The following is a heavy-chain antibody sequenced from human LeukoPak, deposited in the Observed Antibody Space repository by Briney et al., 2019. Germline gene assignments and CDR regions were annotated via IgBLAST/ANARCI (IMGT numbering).Heavy chain of an antibody. V-gene: IGHV4-59*01. CDR3: ARDISSWSGGYYYMDV. D-gene: IGHD6-13*01. Sequence: SETLSLTCTVSGGSISSYYWSWIRQPPGKGLEWIGYIYYSGSTNYNPSLKSRVTISVDTSKNPFSLKLSSVTAADTAVYYFARDISSWSGGYYYMDVWGKGTTVTVSS. J-gene: IGHJ6*03. CDR2: IYYSGST. CDR1: GGSISSYY.